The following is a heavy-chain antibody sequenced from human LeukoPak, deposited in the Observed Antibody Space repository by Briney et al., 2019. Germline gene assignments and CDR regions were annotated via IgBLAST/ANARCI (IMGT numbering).Heavy chain of an antibody. CDR1: GGSISSSSYY. CDR3: ASTPTWYYYYMDV. D-gene: IGHD2/OR15-2a*01. J-gene: IGHJ6*03. Sequence: PSETLSLTCTVSGGSISSSSYYWGWIRQPPGKGLEWIGSIYYSGSTYYNPSLKSRVTISVDTSKNQFSLKLSSVTAADTAVYYCASTPTWYYYYMDVWGKGTTVTVSS. V-gene: IGHV4-39*07. CDR2: IYYSGST.